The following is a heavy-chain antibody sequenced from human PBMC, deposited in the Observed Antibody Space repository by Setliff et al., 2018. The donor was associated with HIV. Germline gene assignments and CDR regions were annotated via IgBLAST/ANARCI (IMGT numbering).Heavy chain of an antibody. J-gene: IGHJ2*01. CDR3: ARVPPNQAVLRYFDWLLYPNPYFDL. Sequence: ASVKVSCKASGYTFTSYGISWVRQAPGQGLEWMGGIIPIFGTANYAQKFQGRVTMTRNTSISTAYMELSSLRSEDTAVYYCARVPPNQAVLRYFDWLLYPNPYFDLWGRGTLVTVSS. CDR1: GYTFTSYG. D-gene: IGHD3-9*01. V-gene: IGHV1-8*02. CDR2: IIPIFGTA.